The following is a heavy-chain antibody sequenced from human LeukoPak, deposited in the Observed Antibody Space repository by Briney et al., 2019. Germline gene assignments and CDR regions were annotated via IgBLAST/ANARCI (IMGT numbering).Heavy chain of an antibody. V-gene: IGHV1-69*13. J-gene: IGHJ4*02. Sequence: SVKVSCKASGYTFTSYGITWVRQAPGQGLEWMGGIIPIFGTANYAQKFQGRVTITADESTSTAYMELSSLRSEDTAVYYCARGVAGIFDYWGQGTLVTVSS. D-gene: IGHD2-21*01. CDR3: ARGVAGIFDY. CDR1: GYTFTSYG. CDR2: IIPIFGTA.